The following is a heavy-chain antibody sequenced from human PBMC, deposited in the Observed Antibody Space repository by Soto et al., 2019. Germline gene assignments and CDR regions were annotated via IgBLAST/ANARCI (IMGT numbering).Heavy chain of an antibody. CDR1: GFTFTSSA. CDR2: IVVGSGNT. J-gene: IGHJ3*02. D-gene: IGHD2-8*01. CDR3: ATNSNGGPDAFDI. Sequence: SVKVSCKASGFTFTSSAVQWVRQARGQRLEWIGWIVVGSGNTNYAQKFQERVTITGDMSTSTAYMELSSLRSEDTAVYYCATNSNGGPDAFDIWGQGTMVTVSS. V-gene: IGHV1-58*01.